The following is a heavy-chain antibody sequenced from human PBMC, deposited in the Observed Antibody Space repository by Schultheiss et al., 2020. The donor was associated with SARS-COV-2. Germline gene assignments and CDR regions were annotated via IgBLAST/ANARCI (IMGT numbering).Heavy chain of an antibody. J-gene: IGHJ4*02. CDR1: GFTFSSYA. D-gene: IGHD5-18*01. Sequence: GGSLRLPCAASGFTFSSYAMNWVRLAPGKGLEWVSSISSSSSYIYYADSVKGRFTISRDNSKNTLYLQMNSLRAEDTAVYYCARGVQLWNYYFDYWGQGTLVTVSS. V-gene: IGHV3-21*01. CDR2: ISSSSSYI. CDR3: ARGVQLWNYYFDY.